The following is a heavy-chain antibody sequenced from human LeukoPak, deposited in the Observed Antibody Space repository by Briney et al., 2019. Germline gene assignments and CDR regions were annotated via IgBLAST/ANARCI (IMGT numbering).Heavy chain of an antibody. V-gene: IGHV1-8*03. Sequence: ASVKVSCKASGYTFTSYDINWVRQATGQGLEWMGWMNPNSGNTGYAQKFQGRVTITRNTSISTAYMELSSLRSEDTAVYYCARGPYGDYPSYYYYMDVWGKGTTVTVSS. CDR1: GYTFTSYD. J-gene: IGHJ6*03. D-gene: IGHD4-17*01. CDR3: ARGPYGDYPSYYYYMDV. CDR2: MNPNSGNT.